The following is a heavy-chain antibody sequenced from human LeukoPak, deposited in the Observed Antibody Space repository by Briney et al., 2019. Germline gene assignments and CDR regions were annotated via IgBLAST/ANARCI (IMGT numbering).Heavy chain of an antibody. CDR2: IYYSGGT. V-gene: IGHV4-59*01. Sequence: SETLSLTCSVSDDSISNFYWSWIRQPPGKGLEWIGYIYYSGGTNYNPSLRSRVTISLDTSKNQFSLKLTSVTAADAAVYYCARGIPMAQGIIIPMDVWGQGTTVTVSS. J-gene: IGHJ6*02. CDR1: DDSISNFY. CDR3: ARGIPMAQGIIIPMDV. D-gene: IGHD3-10*01.